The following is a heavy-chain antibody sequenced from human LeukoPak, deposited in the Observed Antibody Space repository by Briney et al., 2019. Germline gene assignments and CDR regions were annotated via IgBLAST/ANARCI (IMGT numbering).Heavy chain of an antibody. CDR1: GFTFSSYW. CDR2: IKQDGSEK. CDR3: ATVLRLYYFDY. D-gene: IGHD4-17*01. V-gene: IGHV3-7*01. J-gene: IGHJ4*02. Sequence: GGSLRLSCAASGFTFSSYWMSWVRQAPGKGLEWVANIKQDGSEKYYVDSVKGRFTISRDNAKNSLYLQMNSLRAEDTAVYYCATVLRLYYFDYWGQGTLVTVSS.